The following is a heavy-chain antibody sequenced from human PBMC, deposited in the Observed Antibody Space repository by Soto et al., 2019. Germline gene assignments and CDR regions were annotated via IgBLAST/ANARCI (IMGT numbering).Heavy chain of an antibody. V-gene: IGHV1-3*01. CDR2: INAGNGNT. CDR3: ARHSLFSTSYYYYGMDV. Sequence: ASVKVSCKASGCTFTSYAMHWVRQAPGQRLEWMGWINAGNGNTKYSQKFQGRVTITRDTSASTAYMELSSLRSEDTAVYYCARHSLFSTSYYYYGMDVWGQGTTVTVSS. J-gene: IGHJ6*02. CDR1: GCTFTSYA. D-gene: IGHD2-2*01.